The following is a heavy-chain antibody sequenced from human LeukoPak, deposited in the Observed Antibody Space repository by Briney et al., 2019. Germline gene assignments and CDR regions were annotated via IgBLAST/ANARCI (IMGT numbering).Heavy chain of an antibody. D-gene: IGHD1-1*01. CDR3: ARHVLTEVLSGLNNWNDEGWFDP. V-gene: IGHV4-39*01. J-gene: IGHJ5*02. CDR1: GGSISSGGYY. CDR2: IYYSGST. Sequence: SETLSLTCTVSGGSISSGGYYWSWIRQPPGKGLEWIGSIYYSGSTYYNPSLKSRVTISVDTSKNQFSLKLSSVTAADTAVYYCARHVLTEVLSGLNNWNDEGWFDPWGQGTLVTVSS.